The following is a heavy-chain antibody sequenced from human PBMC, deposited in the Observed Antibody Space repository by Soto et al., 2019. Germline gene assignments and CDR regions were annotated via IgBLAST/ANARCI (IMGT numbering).Heavy chain of an antibody. CDR2: INPSGGST. J-gene: IGHJ4*02. Sequence: ASVKVSCKASGYTFTSYYMHWVRQAPGQGLEWMGIINPSGGSTSYAQKFQGRVTMTRDTSTSTVYMELSSLRSEDTAVYYCARVGRGVLMVYAPLDYWGQGTLVTVSS. CDR3: ARVGRGVLMVYAPLDY. D-gene: IGHD2-8*01. V-gene: IGHV1-46*01. CDR1: GYTFTSYY.